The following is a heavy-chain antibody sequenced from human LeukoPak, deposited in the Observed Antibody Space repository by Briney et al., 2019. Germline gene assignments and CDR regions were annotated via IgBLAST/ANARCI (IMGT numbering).Heavy chain of an antibody. J-gene: IGHJ6*03. V-gene: IGHV1-8*03. CDR1: GYTFTSYD. CDR3: ARGSKGRRPNCGGDCYPYYYYYYMDV. CDR2: MNPNSGNT. D-gene: IGHD2-21*02. Sequence: ASVKVSCKASGYTFTSYDINWVRQATGQGLEWMGWMNPNSGNTGYAQKFQGRVTITRNTSISTAYMELSGLRSEDTAVYYCARGSKGRRPNCGGDCYPYYYYYYMDVWGKGTTVTVSS.